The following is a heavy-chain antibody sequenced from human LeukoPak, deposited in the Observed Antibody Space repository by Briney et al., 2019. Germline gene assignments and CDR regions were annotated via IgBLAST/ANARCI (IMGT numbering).Heavy chain of an antibody. CDR2: IYYSGST. CDR3: ARGARAGYNLEPFDY. CDR1: GGSMSSYY. V-gene: IGHV4-59*08. Sequence: PSETLSLTCTVSGGSMSSYYWSWIWQPPGKGLEWIGYIYYSGSTKYNPSPKSRVTISVDTSKNQFSLKLSSVTAADTAVYYCARGARAGYNLEPFDYWGQGTLVTVSS. D-gene: IGHD5-24*01. J-gene: IGHJ4*02.